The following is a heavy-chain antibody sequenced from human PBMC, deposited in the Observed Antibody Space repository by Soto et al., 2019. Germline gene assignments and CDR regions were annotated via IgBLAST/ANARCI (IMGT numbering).Heavy chain of an antibody. D-gene: IGHD1-1*01. CDR2: ISAHNGNT. CDR3: ARGRNGDY. CDR1: GYAFTTYG. J-gene: IGHJ4*02. Sequence: VHLVQSGAEVKKPGASVKVSCKGSGYAFTTYGITWVRQAPGQGLEWMGWISAHNGNTNYAQKLQGRVTVTRDTSTSTAYMELRSLRSDDTAVYYCARGRNGDYWGQGALVTVSS. V-gene: IGHV1-18*01.